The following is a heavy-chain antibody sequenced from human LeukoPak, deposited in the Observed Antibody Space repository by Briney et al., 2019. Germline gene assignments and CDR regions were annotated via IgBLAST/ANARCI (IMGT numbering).Heavy chain of an antibody. Sequence: GGSLRLSCVASGFPFSNHGMHWLRQAPGKGLEWVAVTSYDGSNEYYSDSVKGRFTISRDNSKNTLYLQMSSLTAEDTAVYYCAKDPEYSYGYSFDYWGQGSLVTVSS. CDR3: AKDPEYSYGYSFDY. D-gene: IGHD5-18*01. J-gene: IGHJ4*02. CDR1: GFPFSNHG. V-gene: IGHV3-30*18. CDR2: TSYDGSNE.